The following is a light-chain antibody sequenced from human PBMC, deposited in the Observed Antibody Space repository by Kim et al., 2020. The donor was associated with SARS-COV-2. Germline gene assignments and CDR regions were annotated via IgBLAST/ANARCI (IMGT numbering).Light chain of an antibody. Sequence: EIVLSQSPATLSLSPGERATLSCGASQSVSSRYVAWYQQKPGLAPRLLIYDASSRATGIPDRFSGSGSGTEFTLTISRLEPEDFAVYYCQQYDSSPLTFGGGTKVEI. CDR3: QQYDSSPLT. V-gene: IGKV3D-20*01. CDR2: DAS. J-gene: IGKJ4*01. CDR1: QSVSSRY.